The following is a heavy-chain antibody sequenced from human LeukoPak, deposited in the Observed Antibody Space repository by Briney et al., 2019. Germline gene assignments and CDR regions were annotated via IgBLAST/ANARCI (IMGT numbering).Heavy chain of an antibody. D-gene: IGHD4-17*01. CDR2: IYYSGST. CDR3: ARRPHTVTTHYFDY. Sequence: PSETLSLTCTVSGGSISSYYWSWIRQPPGKGLEWIGYIYYSGSTNYNPSLKSRVTISVDTSKNQFSLKLSSVTAADTAVYYCARRPHTVTTHYFDYWGQGTLVTVSS. CDR1: GGSISSYY. V-gene: IGHV4-59*08. J-gene: IGHJ4*02.